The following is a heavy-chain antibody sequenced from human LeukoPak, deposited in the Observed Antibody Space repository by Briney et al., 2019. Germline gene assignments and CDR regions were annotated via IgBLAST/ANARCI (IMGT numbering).Heavy chain of an antibody. D-gene: IGHD2-21*02. Sequence: GESLKIPCQGSGYPFSNYWVNWVRQIPGQGVEGGGRIDSTDSSTILRSHFEGHFTMRVDTSPATACLQWSGLKASDTAMYYCTRRCGVVMTPLSPVCAFDFWGQGTVVTVSS. V-gene: IGHV5-10-1*01. CDR2: IDSTDSST. CDR1: GYPFSNYW. CDR3: TRRCGVVMTPLSPVCAFDF. J-gene: IGHJ3*01.